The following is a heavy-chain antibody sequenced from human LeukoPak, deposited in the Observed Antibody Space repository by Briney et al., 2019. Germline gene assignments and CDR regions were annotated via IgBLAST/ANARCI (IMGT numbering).Heavy chain of an antibody. CDR2: IYYSGST. J-gene: IGHJ5*02. CDR3: ARAITGLWFGEGGWFDP. CDR1: GVSISSYY. Sequence: SETLSLTCTVSGVSISSYYWSWLRQPPGKGLEWIGYIYYSGSTNYNPSLKSRVTISVDTSKNQFSLKLSSVTAADTAVYYCARAITGLWFGEGGWFDPWGQGTLVTVSS. D-gene: IGHD3-10*01. V-gene: IGHV4-59*01.